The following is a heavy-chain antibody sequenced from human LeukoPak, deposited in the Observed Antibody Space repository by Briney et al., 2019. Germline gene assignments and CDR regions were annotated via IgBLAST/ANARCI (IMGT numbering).Heavy chain of an antibody. J-gene: IGHJ3*02. CDR1: GYTFTSYG. D-gene: IGHD3-22*01. Sequence: ASVKVSCKASGYTFTSYGISWVRQAPGQGLEWMGWISAYNGNTNYAQKLQGRVTMTTDTSTSTAYMELRSLRSDDTAVYYCAILPRYYYDSSGYWHDAFDIWGQGTMVTVSS. CDR2: ISAYNGNT. CDR3: AILPRYYYDSSGYWHDAFDI. V-gene: IGHV1-18*01.